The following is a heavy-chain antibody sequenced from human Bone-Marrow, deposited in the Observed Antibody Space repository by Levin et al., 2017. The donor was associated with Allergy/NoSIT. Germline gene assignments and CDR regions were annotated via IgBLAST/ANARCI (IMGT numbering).Heavy chain of an antibody. CDR1: GDNFNTHT. J-gene: IGHJ6*02. CDR2: IVPVFNRV. CDR3: ARELLGRARKYFYSYGMEV. D-gene: IGHD3-10*01. V-gene: IGHV1-69*01. Sequence: KISCKASGDNFNTHTLTWVRQAPGQGLEWLGGIVPVFNRVSYAPKFHARLTITADQPTATAYLALTSLTSEDSAIYYFARELLGRARKYFYSYGMEVWGPGTTVTV.